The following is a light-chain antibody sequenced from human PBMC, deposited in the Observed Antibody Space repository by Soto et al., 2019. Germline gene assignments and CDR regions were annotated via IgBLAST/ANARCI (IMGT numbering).Light chain of an antibody. Sequence: IRMTQSPSSVSASVGDRVTITCRASQTITIYLNWYQHKPGKAPKLLIYAASSLQSGVPSRFSGSGSGTDFTLSISSLQPEDFATYYCQESYSSSWTFGQGTKVDI. CDR2: AAS. CDR3: QESYSSSWT. J-gene: IGKJ1*01. V-gene: IGKV1-39*01. CDR1: QTITIY.